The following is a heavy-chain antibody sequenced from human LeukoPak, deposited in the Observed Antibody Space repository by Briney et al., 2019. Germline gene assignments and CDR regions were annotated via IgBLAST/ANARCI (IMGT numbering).Heavy chain of an antibody. J-gene: IGHJ6*03. CDR1: GYSISSGYY. D-gene: IGHD2-2*01. V-gene: IGHV4-38-2*01. CDR3: ARGDCSSTICYSPMDV. Sequence: SETLSLTCAVSGYSISSGYYWVWIRQTPGKGLEWIGSIYRSGSTNYNPSLKSRVTISVDTSKNQFSLKVNSVTAADTALYYCARGDCSSTICYSPMDVWGKGTTVTVSS. CDR2: IYRSGST.